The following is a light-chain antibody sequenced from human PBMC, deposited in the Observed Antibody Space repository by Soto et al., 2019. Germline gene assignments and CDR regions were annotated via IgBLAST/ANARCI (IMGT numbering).Light chain of an antibody. CDR3: SIWDASVDGWV. CDR1: NVGNKA. J-gene: IGLJ3*02. CDR2: YDD. Sequence: QSVLTQPPSVSEAPGQRVTISCSGSNVGNKAVNWYQQLPGKAPKLLLYYDDMLSSGVSDRFSGSKSGTSAYLAISGLQHDDDGDYYCSIWDASVDGWVFGGGTKLTVL. V-gene: IGLV1-36*01.